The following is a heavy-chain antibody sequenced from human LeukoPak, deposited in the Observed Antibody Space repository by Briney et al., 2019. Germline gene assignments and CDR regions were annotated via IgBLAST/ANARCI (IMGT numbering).Heavy chain of an antibody. V-gene: IGHV3-64*04. CDR1: GFTFSRYA. Sequence: GGSLRLSCSASGFTFSRYAMHWVRQAPGKGLEYVSAISSNGGSTYYADSVKGRFTISRDNSKNTLYLQMSSLRSEDTAVYYCARILSSSWYEYFHHWGQGTLVTVSS. D-gene: IGHD6-19*01. CDR3: ARILSSSWYEYFHH. J-gene: IGHJ1*01. CDR2: ISSNGGST.